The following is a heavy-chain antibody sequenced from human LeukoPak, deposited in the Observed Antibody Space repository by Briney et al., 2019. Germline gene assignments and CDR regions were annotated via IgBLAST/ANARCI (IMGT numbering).Heavy chain of an antibody. J-gene: IGHJ6*04. Sequence: GGSLRLSCAAPGFTFSSYEFSWVRQAPGKGLEWVSYISITGGIKYYGESVKGRFTISRDNAKNSLYLQMDSLRGEDTAVYYCAKVASEYYGLDVWGKGTTVTVSS. CDR1: GFTFSSYE. CDR3: AKVASEYYGLDV. V-gene: IGHV3-48*03. CDR2: ISITGGIK. D-gene: IGHD1-14*01.